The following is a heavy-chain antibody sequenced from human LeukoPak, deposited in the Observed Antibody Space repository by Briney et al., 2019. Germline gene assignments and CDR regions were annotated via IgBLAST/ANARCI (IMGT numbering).Heavy chain of an antibody. J-gene: IGHJ1*01. CDR3: ARFSGYGGNSLAEYFQH. CDR1: GYSISSGYY. D-gene: IGHD4-23*01. Sequence: PSETLSLTCTVSGYSISSGYYWGWIRQPPGKGLEWIGSIYYSGSTYYNPSLKSRVTISVDTSKNQFSLKLSSVTAADTAVYYCARFSGYGGNSLAEYFQHWGQGTLVTVSS. CDR2: IYYSGST. V-gene: IGHV4-38-2*02.